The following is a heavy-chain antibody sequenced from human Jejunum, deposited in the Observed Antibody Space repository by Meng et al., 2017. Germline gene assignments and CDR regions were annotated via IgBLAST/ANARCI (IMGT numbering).Heavy chain of an antibody. CDR1: GDSVSSTSAA. Sequence: SQTSSLTRVIPGDSVSSTSAAWNWIRQSPSRGLEWLGRTYYRSKWNNDYAGSVKGRLTISPDTSKNQFSLQVNDVTPENTAVYYCAREAAAGSMAYWGQGTLVTVSS. CDR2: TYYRSKWNN. CDR3: AREAAAGSMAY. V-gene: IGHV6-1*01. D-gene: IGHD6-13*01. J-gene: IGHJ4*02.